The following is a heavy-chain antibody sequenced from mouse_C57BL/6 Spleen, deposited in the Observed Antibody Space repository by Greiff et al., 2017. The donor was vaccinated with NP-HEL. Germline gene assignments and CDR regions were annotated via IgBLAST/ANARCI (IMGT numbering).Heavy chain of an antibody. Sequence: QVQLQQPGAELVRPGSSVTLSCKASGYTFTSYWMHWVKQRPIQGLEWIGNIDPADSETHYNPLFSSMATLTVNKSSRTAYMQLSSLTSEDSACYYCARGWLLPDDWGQGTTLTVAS. CDR2: IDPADSET. CDR1: GYTFTSYW. D-gene: IGHD2-3*01. V-gene: IGHV1-52*01. CDR3: ARGWLLPDD. J-gene: IGHJ2*01.